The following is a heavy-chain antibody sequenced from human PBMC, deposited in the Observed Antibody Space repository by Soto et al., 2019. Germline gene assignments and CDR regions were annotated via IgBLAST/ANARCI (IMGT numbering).Heavy chain of an antibody. V-gene: IGHV3-30*15. CDR3: AKGVSGTSPYFDY. CDR1: GFTFSDYA. CDR2: ISNDGNNR. Sequence: QVQLVESRGDVVQPGGSLRLSCAASGFTFSDYAIHWFRQAPGRGLQWVAVISNDGNNRNYAASVKGRFTISRDNSKNTLFLQMSRLRPEDTALYYCAKGVSGTSPYFDYWGQGTLLIVSS. D-gene: IGHD1-26*01. J-gene: IGHJ4*02.